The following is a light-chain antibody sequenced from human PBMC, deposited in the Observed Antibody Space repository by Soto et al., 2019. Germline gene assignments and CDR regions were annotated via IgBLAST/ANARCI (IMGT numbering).Light chain of an antibody. CDR2: WAS. V-gene: IGKV4-1*01. CDR3: QQYYSSPRT. Sequence: DIVMTQSPDSLAVSLGERATINCKSSQSVLYSSTNKNFLAWYQQKPGQPPKLLISWASTRDSGVPDRFSGSGSGTDFTLTISSRQAEDVALYYCQQYYSSPRTFGQGTKVEIK. CDR1: QSVLYSSTNKNF. J-gene: IGKJ1*01.